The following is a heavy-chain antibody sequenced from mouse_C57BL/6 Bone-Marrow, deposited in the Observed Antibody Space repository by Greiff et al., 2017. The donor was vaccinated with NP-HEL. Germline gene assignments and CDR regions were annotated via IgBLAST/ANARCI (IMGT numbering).Heavy chain of an antibody. CDR1: GYTFTSYW. CDR3: ASTGRFDY. CDR2: IRPNSGST. J-gene: IGHJ2*01. V-gene: IGHV1-64*01. Sequence: QVQLQQPGAELVKPGASVKLSCKASGYTFTSYWMHWVKQRPGQGLEWIGMIRPNSGSTNYNEKFKCTATLTVDKSSSTAYMQLSSLTSEDSAVYYCASTGRFDYWGQGTTLTVSS. D-gene: IGHD2-1*01.